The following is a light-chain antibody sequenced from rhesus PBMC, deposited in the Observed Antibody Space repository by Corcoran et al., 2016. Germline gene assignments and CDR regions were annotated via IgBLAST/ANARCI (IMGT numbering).Light chain of an antibody. Sequence: DIKMTQSPSSLSASVGDRVTITCRASQPISSYLAWYQQKPGKVPKLLIYAASTLQRGVPSRFTGSGSGTDFTLTISSLQPEDFATYDGQQHNSHPYSFGQGTKVEIK. J-gene: IGKJ2*01. CDR3: QQHNSHPYS. CDR2: AAS. V-gene: IGKV1-44*03. CDR1: QPISSY.